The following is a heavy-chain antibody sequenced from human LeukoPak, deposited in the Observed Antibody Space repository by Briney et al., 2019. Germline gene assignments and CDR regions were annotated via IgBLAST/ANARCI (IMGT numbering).Heavy chain of an antibody. J-gene: IGHJ6*02. Sequence: ASVKVSCKASGYTFTSYDINWVRQAPGQGLEWMGGITPKSGKTGYAQKFQGRVTMTRNTSISTAYMELSSLRSEDTAVYYCASGRRGGVATILSSWSYYYGMDVWGQGTTVTVSS. CDR3: ASGRRGGVATILSSWSYYYGMDV. CDR2: ITPKSGKT. D-gene: IGHD5-12*01. V-gene: IGHV1-8*01. CDR1: GYTFTSYD.